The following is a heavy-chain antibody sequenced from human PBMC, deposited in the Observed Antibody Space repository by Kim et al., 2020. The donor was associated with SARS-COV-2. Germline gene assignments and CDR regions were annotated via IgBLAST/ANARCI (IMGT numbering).Heavy chain of an antibody. V-gene: IGHV4-59*08. D-gene: IGHD2-21*01. J-gene: IGHJ2*01. CDR1: GGSISSYY. CDR3: ARNSRGIATLGAWYFDP. CDR2: IYYSGRT. Sequence: SETLSLTCTVSGGSISSYYWSWIRQPPGKGLEWIGDIYYSGRTNYNPSLKSRVTISVDTAKNQFSLKLSSVTAADTAVDYCARNSRGIATLGAWYFDPWG.